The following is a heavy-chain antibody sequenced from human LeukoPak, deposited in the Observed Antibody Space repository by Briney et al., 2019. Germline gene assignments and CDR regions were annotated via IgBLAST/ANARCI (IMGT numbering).Heavy chain of an antibody. Sequence: SETLSLTCTVSGGSISSYYWSWIRQPPGKGLEWIGYIYYSGSTNYNPSLKSRVTISVDTSKNQFSLKLSSVTAADTAVYYCARGSPEGGDDAFDIWGQGTMVTVSS. CDR2: IYYSGST. V-gene: IGHV4-59*01. CDR3: ARGSPEGGDDAFDI. CDR1: GGSISSYY. J-gene: IGHJ3*02. D-gene: IGHD3-16*01.